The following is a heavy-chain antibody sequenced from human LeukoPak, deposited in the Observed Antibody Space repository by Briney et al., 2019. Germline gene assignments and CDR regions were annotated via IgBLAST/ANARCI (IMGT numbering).Heavy chain of an antibody. Sequence: SETLSLTCAVYGGSFSGYYWSWIRQPPGQGLEWIGEINHSGSTNYNPSIKSRVTISVDTSKNQFSLKLSSVTAADTAVYYCARRVVVVAAIHSWFDPWGQGTLVTVSS. D-gene: IGHD2-15*01. V-gene: IGHV4-34*01. CDR3: ARRVVVVAAIHSWFDP. CDR1: GGSFSGYY. J-gene: IGHJ5*02. CDR2: INHSGST.